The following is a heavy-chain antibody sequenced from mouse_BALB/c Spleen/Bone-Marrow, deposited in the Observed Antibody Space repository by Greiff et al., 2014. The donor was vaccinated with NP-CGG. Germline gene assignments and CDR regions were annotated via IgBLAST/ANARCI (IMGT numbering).Heavy chain of an antibody. D-gene: IGHD1-1*01. V-gene: IGHV1-69*02. CDR3: TREGYYGSSYVDY. CDR1: GYTFTSYW. J-gene: IGHJ2*01. Sequence: VKLMESGAELVRPGASVKLSCKASGYTFTSYWINWVKQSPGQGLEWIGNIYPSDSYTNYNQKFKDKATLTVDKSSSTAYMQLSSPTSEDSAVYYCTREGYYGSSYVDYWGQGTTLTVSS. CDR2: IYPSDSYT.